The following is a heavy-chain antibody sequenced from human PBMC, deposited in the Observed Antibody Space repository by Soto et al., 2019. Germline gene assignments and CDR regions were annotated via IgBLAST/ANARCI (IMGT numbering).Heavy chain of an antibody. J-gene: IGHJ4*02. D-gene: IGHD2-2*01. CDR2: MNPNSGNT. Sequence: GASVKVSCKASGYTFTSYDINWVRQATGQGLEWMGWMNPNSGNTGYAQKFQGRVTMTRNTSISTAYMELSSLRSEDTAVYYCARTLGYCSSTSCYASGMYFDYWGQGTLVTVSS. V-gene: IGHV1-8*01. CDR1: GYTFTSYD. CDR3: ARTLGYCSSTSCYASGMYFDY.